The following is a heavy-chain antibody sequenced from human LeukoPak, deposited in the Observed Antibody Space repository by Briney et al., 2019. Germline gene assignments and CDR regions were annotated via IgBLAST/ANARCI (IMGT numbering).Heavy chain of an antibody. D-gene: IGHD4-17*01. CDR1: GFTFSTFA. J-gene: IGHJ4*02. Sequence: GGSLRLSCAASGFTFSTFAMTWVRQAPGKGLEWVSTTSSGDNTYYPDSVKGRFTISRDSSKNTLYLQMNRLRAEDTAVYYCAQDPRRDYESDYWGQGTLVTVSS. V-gene: IGHV3-23*01. CDR2: TSSGDNT. CDR3: AQDPRRDYESDY.